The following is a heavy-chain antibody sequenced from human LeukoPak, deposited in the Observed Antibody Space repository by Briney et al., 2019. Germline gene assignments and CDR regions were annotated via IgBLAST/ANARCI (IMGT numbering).Heavy chain of an antibody. D-gene: IGHD5-12*01. J-gene: IGHJ4*02. V-gene: IGHV3-33*01. CDR2: IWYDGSNK. CDR1: GFTFSSYG. Sequence: GGSLRLSCAASGFTFSSYGMHWVRQAPGKGLEWVAAIWYDGSNKYYADSVKGRFTISRDNSKNTLYLQMNSLRAEDTAVYYCARDFQGYSGYDSPGYWGQGTLVTVSP. CDR3: ARDFQGYSGYDSPGY.